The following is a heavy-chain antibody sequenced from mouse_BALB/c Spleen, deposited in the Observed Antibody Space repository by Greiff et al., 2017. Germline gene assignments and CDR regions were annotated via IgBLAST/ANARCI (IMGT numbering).Heavy chain of an antibody. J-gene: IGHJ1*01. CDR1: GFTFSDYG. Sequence: EVKLVESGGGLVQPGGSLKLSCAASGFTFSDYGMAWVRQAPGKGPEWVAFISNLAYSIYYADTVTGRFTISRENAKNTLYLEMSSLRSEDTAMSYCARDVQYDSSYWYFDVWGAGTTVTVSS. V-gene: IGHV5-15*02. D-gene: IGHD1-1*01. CDR2: ISNLAYSI. CDR3: ARDVQYDSSYWYFDV.